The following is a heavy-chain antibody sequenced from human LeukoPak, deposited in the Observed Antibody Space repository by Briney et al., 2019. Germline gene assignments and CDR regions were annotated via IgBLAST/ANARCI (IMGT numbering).Heavy chain of an antibody. CDR2: IYHSGST. CDR1: GYSISSGYY. CDR3: ARARYYYDSSGYYPKMETYYFDY. V-gene: IGHV4-38-2*02. J-gene: IGHJ4*02. D-gene: IGHD3-22*01. Sequence: MTSETLSLTCTVSGYSISSGYYWGWIRQPPGKGLEWIGSIYHSGSTYYNPSLKSRVTISVDTSKNQFSLKLSSVTAADTAVYYCARARYYYDSSGYYPKMETYYFDYWGQGTLVTVSS.